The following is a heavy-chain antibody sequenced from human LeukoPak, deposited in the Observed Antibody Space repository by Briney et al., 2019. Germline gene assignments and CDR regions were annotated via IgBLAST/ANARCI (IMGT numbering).Heavy chain of an antibody. Sequence: SETPSLTCTVSGGSITNSYWNWIRQPPGKGLEWIGYIYYGETTNPNPSLKGRVTMSVDTSKNQFSLKLTSVTAADTAIYYCARYCSSTSCYASFDSWGQGTLVTVSS. D-gene: IGHD2-2*01. V-gene: IGHV4-59*01. CDR1: GGSITNSY. CDR2: IYYGETT. J-gene: IGHJ4*02. CDR3: ARYCSSTSCYASFDS.